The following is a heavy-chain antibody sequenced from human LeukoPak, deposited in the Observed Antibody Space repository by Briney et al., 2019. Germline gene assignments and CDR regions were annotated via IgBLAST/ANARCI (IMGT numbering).Heavy chain of an antibody. Sequence: SETLSLTCTVSGGSISSYYWSWIRQPPGKGLEWIGYIYYSGSTNYNPSLKSRVTISVDTSKNQFSLKLSSVTAADTAVYYCARDGSIAAAGESDYWGQGTLVTVSS. CDR2: IYYSGST. J-gene: IGHJ4*02. D-gene: IGHD6-13*01. CDR1: GGSISSYY. V-gene: IGHV4-59*01. CDR3: ARDGSIAAAGESDY.